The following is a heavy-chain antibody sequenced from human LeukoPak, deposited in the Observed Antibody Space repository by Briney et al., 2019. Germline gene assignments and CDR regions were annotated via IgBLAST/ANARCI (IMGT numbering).Heavy chain of an antibody. CDR1: GGSFSSYY. Sequence: AETLSLTCTVSGGSFSSYYWTWIRQPAGKGLEWIGRIYNSGTTNYSPSLESRVTMSLDTSKNRFSLSLSSVTAADTAVYYCARDRLGATGHWRIDVWGRGTLVTVSS. V-gene: IGHV4-4*07. CDR2: IYNSGTT. J-gene: IGHJ2*01. D-gene: IGHD1-26*01. CDR3: ARDRLGATGHWRIDV.